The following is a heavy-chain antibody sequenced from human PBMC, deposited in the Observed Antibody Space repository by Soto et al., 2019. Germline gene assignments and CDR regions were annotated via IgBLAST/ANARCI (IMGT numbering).Heavy chain of an antibody. D-gene: IGHD3-22*01. V-gene: IGHV4-59*12. CDR2: IYYSGST. CDR3: ARSMHYSDGSNYSPFDY. Sequence: PSETLSLTCTVSGGSISSYYWSWIRQPPGKGLEWIGYIYYSGSTNYNPSLKSRVTISVDTSKNQFSLKLSSVTAADTAVYYCARSMHYSDGSNYSPFDYWGQGTPVTVSS. J-gene: IGHJ4*02. CDR1: GGSISSYY.